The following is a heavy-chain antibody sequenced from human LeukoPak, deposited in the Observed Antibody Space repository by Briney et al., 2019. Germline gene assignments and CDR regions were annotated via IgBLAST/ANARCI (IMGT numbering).Heavy chain of an antibody. Sequence: GGSLRLSCAASGFTFDSKAMSWVRQAPGKGLEWVSDISGSGTTTDYADSVKGRFTISRDNSKNTLYLQMNSLRAEDTAVYYCAKVDSSVDYWGQGTLVTVSS. D-gene: IGHD6-19*01. CDR3: AKVDSSVDY. J-gene: IGHJ4*02. CDR1: GFTFDSKA. V-gene: IGHV3-23*01. CDR2: ISGSGTTT.